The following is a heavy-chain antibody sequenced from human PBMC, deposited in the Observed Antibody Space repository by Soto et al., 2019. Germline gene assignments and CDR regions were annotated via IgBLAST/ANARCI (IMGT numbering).Heavy chain of an antibody. V-gene: IGHV4-30-2*01. J-gene: IGHJ4*02. CDR1: GASVSSGGYF. Sequence: PSETLSLTCSVSGASVSSGGYFWTWIRQLPGKGLEWIGYIYPSGATHYNPSLKSRVTISVDRSKNQFSLKLSSVTAADTAVYYCARGVTTGTTFDYWGQGTLVTVSS. CDR3: ARGVTTGTTFDY. CDR2: IYPSGAT. D-gene: IGHD4-17*01.